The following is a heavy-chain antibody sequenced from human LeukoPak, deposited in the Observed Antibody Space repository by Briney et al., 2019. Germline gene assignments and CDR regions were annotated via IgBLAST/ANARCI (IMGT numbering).Heavy chain of an antibody. CDR2: IYRGGTI. Sequence: SGGSLTLSCAASGFRDRTNYMSGLRQAPGRGRAGVSVIYRGGTIRYADSVKGRFTISRDNSRDTLHLQMNSLRVDDTAVYYCVRAVHHLFYSDSSGYYGDAFDVWGQGTVVTVSS. CDR3: VRAVHHLFYSDSSGYYGDAFDV. CDR1: GFRDRTNY. J-gene: IGHJ3*01. V-gene: IGHV3-66*01. D-gene: IGHD3-22*01.